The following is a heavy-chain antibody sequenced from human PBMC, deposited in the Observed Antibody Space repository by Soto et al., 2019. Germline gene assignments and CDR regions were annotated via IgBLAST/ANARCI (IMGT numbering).Heavy chain of an antibody. J-gene: IGHJ5*02. CDR3: AKDFGGLYNWFDP. D-gene: IGHD3-16*01. CDR1: GYLFTTYD. CDR2: VNPNNGRT. V-gene: IGHV1-8*01. Sequence: GASVKVSCKTSGYLFTTYDINWVRQAAGRGLEWMGRVNPNNGRTDCAQNFQGRLTMTRDTSISTVYMELSSLTSEDTAVYYCAKDFGGLYNWFDPWGQGTLVTVSS.